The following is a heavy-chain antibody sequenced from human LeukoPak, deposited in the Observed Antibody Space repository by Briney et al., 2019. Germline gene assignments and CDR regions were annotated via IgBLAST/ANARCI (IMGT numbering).Heavy chain of an antibody. CDR1: GYTFTSYY. Sequence: ASVKVSCKASGYTFTSYYMHWVRQAPGQGLEWMGIINPSGGSTSYAQKFQGRVTVTRDTSTSTVYMELSSLRSEDTAVYYCARFLYGSGSYGAFDIWGQGTMVTVSS. D-gene: IGHD3-10*01. CDR3: ARFLYGSGSYGAFDI. V-gene: IGHV1-46*01. CDR2: INPSGGST. J-gene: IGHJ3*02.